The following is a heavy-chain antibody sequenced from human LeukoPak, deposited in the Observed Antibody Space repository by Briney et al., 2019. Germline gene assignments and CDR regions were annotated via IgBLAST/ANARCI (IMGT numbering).Heavy chain of an antibody. Sequence: GGSLRLSCAASGFTFSSYAMSWVRQAPGKGLEWVSGVSGNGDYTYYADSVKGRFTISRDNSKNTLYLQMNNLRAEDTAVYYCARVLREFFGSGTYVKSLDYWGQGTLVAVSS. D-gene: IGHD3-10*01. J-gene: IGHJ4*02. CDR1: GFTFSSYA. CDR2: VSGNGDYT. CDR3: ARVLREFFGSGTYVKSLDY. V-gene: IGHV3-23*01.